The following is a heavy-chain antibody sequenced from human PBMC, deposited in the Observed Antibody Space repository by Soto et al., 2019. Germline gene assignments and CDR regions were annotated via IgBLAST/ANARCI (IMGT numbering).Heavy chain of an antibody. CDR3: ASVAAKYYYYGMEV. J-gene: IGHJ6*02. D-gene: IGHD1-26*01. CDR1: GGTFSSYA. CDR2: IIPIFGTA. Sequence: QVQLVQSGAEVKKPGSSVKVSCKASGGTFSSYAINWVRQAPGQGLEWMGGIIPIFGTADYAQKFQGRVTITADESTTTAYMQLRSLRSEATAVYYCASVAAKYYYYGMEVWGQATTVTVSS. V-gene: IGHV1-69*12.